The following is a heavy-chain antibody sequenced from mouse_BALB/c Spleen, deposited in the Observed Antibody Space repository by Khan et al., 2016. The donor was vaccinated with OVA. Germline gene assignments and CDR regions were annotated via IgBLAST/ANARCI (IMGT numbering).Heavy chain of an antibody. D-gene: IGHD2-4*01. V-gene: IGHV2-2*02. CDR1: GFSLTTYG. CDR2: IWSGGST. CDR3: ARTYDYDEGLAY. J-gene: IGHJ3*01. Sequence: VQLQESGPGLVQPSQSLSITCTVSGFSLTTYGVHWVRQSPGKGLEWLGVIWSGGSTDYNAAFISRLSISKDNSKSQVFFKMNSLKANDTAIYYCARTYDYDEGLAYWGQGTLVTVSA.